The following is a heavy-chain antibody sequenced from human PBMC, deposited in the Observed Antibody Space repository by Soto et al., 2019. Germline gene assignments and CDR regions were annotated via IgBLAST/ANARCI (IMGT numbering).Heavy chain of an antibody. CDR3: ARDGTTGTANYHYAMDV. D-gene: IGHD4-17*01. V-gene: IGHV3-48*03. CDR1: GFTLSSYH. CDR2: IHASSISNI. Sequence: LRLSCAASGFTLSSYHMDWVRQAPGKGLEWISYIHASSISNIYYADSVKGRFTISRDNAKNSLYLQMDSLRAEDTAVYYCARDGTTGTANYHYAMDVWGQGTTVTVSS. J-gene: IGHJ6*02.